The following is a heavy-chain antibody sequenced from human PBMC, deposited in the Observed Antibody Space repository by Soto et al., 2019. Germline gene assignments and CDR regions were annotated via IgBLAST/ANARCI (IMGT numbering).Heavy chain of an antibody. CDR3: AHSSSSASHYYYYYMDV. CDR1: GFTFSSYA. D-gene: IGHD6-13*01. V-gene: IGHV3-23*01. Sequence: GGSLRLSCAASGFTFSSYAMSWVRQAPGKGLEWVSDISGSGGSTYYADSVKGRFTISRDNSKNTLYLQMNSLRAEDTAVYYCAHSSSSASHYYYYYMDVWGKGTTVTVSS. CDR2: ISGSGGST. J-gene: IGHJ6*03.